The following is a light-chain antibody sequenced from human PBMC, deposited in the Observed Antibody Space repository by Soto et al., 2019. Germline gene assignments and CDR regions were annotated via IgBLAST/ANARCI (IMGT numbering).Light chain of an antibody. V-gene: IGLV2-14*01. Sequence: QSALTQPASVSGSPGQSITISCTGTSSDVGGYNYVSWYQQHPGKAPKLMIFEVNNRPSGVSNRFSASTSGNTASLTISGLQAEDEAHYYCSSYTSTTTLGGVFGGGTKLTVL. CDR1: SSDVGGYNY. CDR2: EVN. CDR3: SSYTSTTTLGGV. J-gene: IGLJ3*02.